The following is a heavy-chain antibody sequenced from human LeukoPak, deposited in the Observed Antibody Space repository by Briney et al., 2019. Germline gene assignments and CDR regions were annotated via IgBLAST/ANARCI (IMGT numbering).Heavy chain of an antibody. CDR2: ISPSSGTT. V-gene: IGHV3-23*01. CDR1: GFTFSNLA. CDR3: ANQVRSSSRDY. D-gene: IGHD6-6*01. J-gene: IGHJ4*02. Sequence: PGGSLRLSCTASGFTFSNLAMSWVRQAPGKGMDWVSAISPSSGTTFYADSVKGRFTISRDNSKNTVYLQMNSLRAEDTAVYYCANQVRSSSRDYWGQGTLVTVSS.